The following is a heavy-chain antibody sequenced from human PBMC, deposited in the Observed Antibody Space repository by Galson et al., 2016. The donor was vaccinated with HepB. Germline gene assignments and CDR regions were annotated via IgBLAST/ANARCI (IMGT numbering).Heavy chain of an antibody. Sequence: SLRLSCAGSGFKFSDYFLSWIRQAPGKGLEWISYISSGSSYTNYADSVKGRFTISRDNAKNSLYMQMNSLRDEDTAVYFCAGDLPVPYDYLWGSYRRYWYFDLWGRGTLVTVSP. CDR3: AGDLPVPYDYLWGSYRRYWYFDL. D-gene: IGHD3-16*02. CDR2: ISSGSSYT. J-gene: IGHJ2*01. CDR1: GFKFSDYF. V-gene: IGHV3-11*05.